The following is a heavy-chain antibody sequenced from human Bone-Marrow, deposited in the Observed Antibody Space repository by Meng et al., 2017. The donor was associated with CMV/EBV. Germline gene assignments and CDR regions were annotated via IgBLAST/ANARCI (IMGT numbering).Heavy chain of an antibody. J-gene: IGHJ4*02. V-gene: IGHV3-21*01. Sequence: GESLKISCAASGFTFSSYSMNWVRQAPGKGLKWVSSISSSSSYIYYADSVKGRFTISRDNAKNSLYLQMNSLRAEDTAVYYCARAALYGDYSGFDYWGPGTLVTVSS. CDR1: GFTFSSYS. CDR3: ARAALYGDYSGFDY. D-gene: IGHD4-17*01. CDR2: ISSSSSYI.